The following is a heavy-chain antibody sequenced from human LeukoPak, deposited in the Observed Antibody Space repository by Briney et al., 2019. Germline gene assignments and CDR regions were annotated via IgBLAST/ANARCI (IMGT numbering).Heavy chain of an antibody. CDR3: ARGNWNDVSLPDWGY. D-gene: IGHD1-1*01. J-gene: IGHJ4*02. Sequence: GGSLRLSCAASGFTFSSYSMNWVRQAPGKGLEWVSYISSSSSTIYYADSVKGRFTISRDNAKNSLYLQMNSLRAEDTAVYYCARGNWNDVSLPDWGYWGQGTLVTVSS. V-gene: IGHV3-48*01. CDR2: ISSSSSTI. CDR1: GFTFSSYS.